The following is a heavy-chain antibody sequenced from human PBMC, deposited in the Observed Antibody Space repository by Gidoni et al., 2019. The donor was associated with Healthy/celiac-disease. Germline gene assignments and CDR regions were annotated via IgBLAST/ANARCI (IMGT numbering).Heavy chain of an antibody. V-gene: IGHV4-39*01. Sequence: QLQLQESGPGLVKPSETLSLTCTVSGGSISSSSYYWGWIRQPPGKGLEWIGRLYYSGSTYYNPSLKSRVTISVDTSKNQFSLKLSSVTAADTAVYYCARHCSAAGTYYFDYWGQGTLVTVSS. CDR1: GGSISSSSYY. CDR3: ARHCSAAGTYYFDY. J-gene: IGHJ4*02. D-gene: IGHD6-13*01. CDR2: LYYSGST.